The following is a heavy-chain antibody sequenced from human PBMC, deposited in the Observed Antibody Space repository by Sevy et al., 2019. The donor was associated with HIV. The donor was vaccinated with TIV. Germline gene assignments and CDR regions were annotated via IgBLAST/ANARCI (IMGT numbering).Heavy chain of an antibody. V-gene: IGHV3-48*03. CDR3: ARDLPPSATTVAHFPN. Sequence: GGSLRLSCAASGFIFSSYEMNWVRQAPGKGLEWISYISNSGSALYYSDSVKGRFTISRDKAKNSLYLQMNSLKAEDTAVYYCARDLPPSATTVAHFPNWGQGTLVTVSS. J-gene: IGHJ4*02. CDR2: ISNSGSAL. CDR1: GFIFSSYE. D-gene: IGHD4-4*01.